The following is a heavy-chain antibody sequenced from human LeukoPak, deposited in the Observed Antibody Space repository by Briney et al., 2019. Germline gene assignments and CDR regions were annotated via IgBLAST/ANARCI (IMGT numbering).Heavy chain of an antibody. D-gene: IGHD2-2*02. J-gene: IGHJ3*01. Sequence: SETLSLTCDVYGGSFSGYYWSWTRQPPGKGLDWMGEINHSGSTNYNPLLKSRVTMSVDSSKNQFSLKLTSVTAADTAVYYCARIRIIPGARDAFDVWGPGTMVTVSS. CDR3: ARIRIIPGARDAFDV. CDR1: GGSFSGYY. V-gene: IGHV4-34*01. CDR2: INHSGST.